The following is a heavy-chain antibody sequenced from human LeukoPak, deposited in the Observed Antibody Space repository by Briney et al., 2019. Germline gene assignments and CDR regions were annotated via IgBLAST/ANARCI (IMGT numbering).Heavy chain of an antibody. D-gene: IGHD5-18*01. J-gene: IGHJ4*02. CDR2: ISSSGSSM. V-gene: IGHV3-11*04. CDR1: GCTFSDSY. Sequence: KSGGYLRLSCAASGCTFSDSYMSWIRQAPGKGLEWVSYISSSGSSMYYADSVKGRFTISRDNAKNSLYLQMSSLRAEDTAVYYCARETDTAMVDYWGQGTLVTVSS. CDR3: ARETDTAMVDY.